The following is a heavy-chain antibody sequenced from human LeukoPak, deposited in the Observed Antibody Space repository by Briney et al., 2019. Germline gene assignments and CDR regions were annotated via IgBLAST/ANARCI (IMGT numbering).Heavy chain of an antibody. CDR2: INPNSGGT. CDR1: GYTXTGYY. J-gene: IGHJ6*02. V-gene: IGHV1-2*02. D-gene: IGHD5-18*01. Sequence: GASVKVSCKASGYTXTGYYMHWVRQAPGQGLEWMGWINPNSGGTNYAQKFQGRVTMTRDTSISTAYMELSRLRSDDTAVYYCARDRSYGLNYYYYGMDVWGQGTTVTVSS. CDR3: ARDRSYGLNYYYYGMDV.